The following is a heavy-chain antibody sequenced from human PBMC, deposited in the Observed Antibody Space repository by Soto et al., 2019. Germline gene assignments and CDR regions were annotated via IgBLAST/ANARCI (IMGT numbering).Heavy chain of an antibody. Sequence: SETLSLTCTVSGGYISSYYWSWIRQPPGKGLEWIGYIYYSGSTNYNPSLKSRVTISVDTSKNQFSLKLSSVTAADTAVYYCARSYGSGSYYNVFSRAYYMDVWGKGTTVTVSS. V-gene: IGHV4-59*01. CDR1: GGYISSYY. CDR3: ARSYGSGSYYNVFSRAYYMDV. J-gene: IGHJ6*03. CDR2: IYYSGST. D-gene: IGHD3-10*01.